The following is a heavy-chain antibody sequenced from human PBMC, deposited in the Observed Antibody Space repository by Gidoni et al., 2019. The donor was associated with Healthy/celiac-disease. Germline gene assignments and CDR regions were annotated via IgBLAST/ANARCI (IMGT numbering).Heavy chain of an antibody. CDR2: ISSSSSTI. V-gene: IGHV3-48*02. J-gene: IGHJ6*02. CDR1: GFTFSSYS. D-gene: IGHD4-17*01. CDR3: AREVTTPFYYYYGMDV. Sequence: EVQLVESGGGLVQPGGSRRLSCAASGFTFSSYSMNWVRQAPGKGLEWVSYISSSSSTIYYADSVKGRFTISRDNAKNSLYLQMNSLRDEDTAVYYCAREVTTPFYYYYGMDVWGQGTTVTVSS.